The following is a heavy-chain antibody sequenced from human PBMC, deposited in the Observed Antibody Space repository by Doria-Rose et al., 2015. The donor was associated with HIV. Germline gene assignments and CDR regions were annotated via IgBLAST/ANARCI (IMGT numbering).Heavy chain of an antibody. V-gene: IGHV3-11*01. J-gene: IGHJ4*02. Sequence: VQLVESGGGLVEPGGFLRLSCAVSKFIFSDFYMSWIRQAPGRGLEWVSYISGSSTNIQYADSVRGRFTISRDNAKNSLFLQMNSLRAEDTAMYYCARDLSHGGFDDWGQGTLVTVSS. CDR1: KFIFSDFY. CDR3: ARDLSHGGFDD. D-gene: IGHD2-15*01. CDR2: ISGSSTNI.